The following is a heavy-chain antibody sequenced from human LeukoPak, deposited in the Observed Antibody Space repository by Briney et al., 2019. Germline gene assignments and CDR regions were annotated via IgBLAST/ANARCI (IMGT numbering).Heavy chain of an antibody. J-gene: IGHJ6*02. D-gene: IGHD6-13*01. CDR1: GFTFSSYW. Sequence: GGSLRLSCAASGFTFSSYWMHWVRQAPGKGLVWVSRISSDGSSTSYADSVKGRFTISRDNAKNTLYLQMNSLRAEDTAVYYCARGAAAGSSDAEYYYYYGMDVWGQGTTVTVSS. CDR2: ISSDGSST. V-gene: IGHV3-74*01. CDR3: ARGAAAGSSDAEYYYYYGMDV.